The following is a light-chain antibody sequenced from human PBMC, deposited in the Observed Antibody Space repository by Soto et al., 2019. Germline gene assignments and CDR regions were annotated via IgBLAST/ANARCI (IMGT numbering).Light chain of an antibody. CDR2: GAS. CDR1: QSVSSN. CDR3: QQYNNWPEALF. Sequence: EIVMTQSPATLSVSPGERATLSCRASQSVSSNLAWYQQKPGQAPRLLIYGASTRATGIPARFSGSGSGTEFTLTISRLQSEDFAVDYCQQYNNWPEALFFGQGTRLEIK. V-gene: IGKV3D-15*01. J-gene: IGKJ5*01.